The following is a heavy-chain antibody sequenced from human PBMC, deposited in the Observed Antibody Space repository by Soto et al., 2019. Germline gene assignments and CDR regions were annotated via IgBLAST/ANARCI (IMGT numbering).Heavy chain of an antibody. V-gene: IGHV1-3*04. J-gene: IGHJ4*02. D-gene: IGHD6-13*01. CDR1: GYGFTTYF. CDR3: ARPYSNSWSTYFDY. CDR2: INTGNGDT. Sequence: ASVKVSCKTSGYGFTTYFMHWVRQAPGQRLEWMGWINTGNGDTKYSQQFQGRVTIARDTSASTTYMELSSLRSEDTAVYYCARPYSNSWSTYFDYWGQGTLVTVSS.